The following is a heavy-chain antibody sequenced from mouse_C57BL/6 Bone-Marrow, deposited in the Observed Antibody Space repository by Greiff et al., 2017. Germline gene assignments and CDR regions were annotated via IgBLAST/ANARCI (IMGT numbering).Heavy chain of an antibody. CDR2: IYPRSGNT. CDR1: GYTFTSYG. J-gene: IGHJ4*01. Sequence: VKVVESGAELARPGASVKLSCKASGYTFTSYGISWVKQRTGQGLEWIGEIYPRSGNTYYNEKFKGKATLTADKSSSTAYMELRSLTSEDSAVYFCAREDLMDYWGQGTSVTVSS. V-gene: IGHV1-81*01. CDR3: AREDLMDY.